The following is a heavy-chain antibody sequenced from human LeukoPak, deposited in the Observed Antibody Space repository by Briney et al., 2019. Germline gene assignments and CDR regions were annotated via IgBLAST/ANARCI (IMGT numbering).Heavy chain of an antibody. D-gene: IGHD2-15*01. J-gene: IGHJ4*02. CDR1: GYSFTSYW. V-gene: IGHV5-51*01. Sequence: GESLKISCKGSGYSFTSYWIGWVRQMPGKGLEWMGIIYPGDSDTRYSPSFQGQVTISADKSISTAYLQWSSLKASDTAMYYCARGNCSGGSCYSILFPGFDYWGQGTLVTVSS. CDR3: ARGNCSGGSCYSILFPGFDY. CDR2: IYPGDSDT.